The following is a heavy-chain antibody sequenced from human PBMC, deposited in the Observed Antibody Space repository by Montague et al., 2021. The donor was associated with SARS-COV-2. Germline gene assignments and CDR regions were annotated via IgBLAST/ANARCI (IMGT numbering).Heavy chain of an antibody. D-gene: IGHD3-10*01. J-gene: IGHJ6*02. CDR1: GFTFSRYD. V-gene: IGHV3-48*03. CDR2: IGTSGSNI. CDR3: ARYLLGRSGYGMDV. Sequence: SLRLSCAASGFTFSRYDFNWVRQTPGKGLEWLSYIGTSGSNIFYAESVEGRFTISRDDASKSLYLQMKSLRAEDTAVYYCARYLLGRSGYGMDVWGQGTTVTVSS.